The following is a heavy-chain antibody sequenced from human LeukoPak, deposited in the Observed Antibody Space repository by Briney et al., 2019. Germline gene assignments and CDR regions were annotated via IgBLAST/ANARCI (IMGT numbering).Heavy chain of an antibody. V-gene: IGHV3-48*01. CDR2: ISSSSSTI. CDR1: GFTFSSYS. J-gene: IGHJ4*02. D-gene: IGHD2-21*02. CDR3: VRDLTARNYFDS. Sequence: PGGSLRLSRAASGFTFSSYSMNWVRQAPGKGLEWVSYISSSSSTIYYADSVKGRFTISRDNAKNSLYLQMNSLRAEDTAVYYCVRDLTARNYFDSWGQGTLVTVSS.